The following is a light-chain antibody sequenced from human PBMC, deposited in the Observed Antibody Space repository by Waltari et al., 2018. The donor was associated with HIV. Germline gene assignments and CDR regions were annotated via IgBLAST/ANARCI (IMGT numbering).Light chain of an antibody. CDR2: SNT. J-gene: IGLJ3*02. CDR3: QSYDGTLSVWV. V-gene: IGLV1-40*01. CDR1: TSNIGAGYE. Sequence: QSVLTQPPSVSGAPGQRVSLSCPGQTSNIGAGYEVHWYLQLPESAPKLLIHSNTERPSGIPDRFSGSRSGASASLAITGLQVEDEGDYYCQSYDGTLSVWVFGGGTKLTVL.